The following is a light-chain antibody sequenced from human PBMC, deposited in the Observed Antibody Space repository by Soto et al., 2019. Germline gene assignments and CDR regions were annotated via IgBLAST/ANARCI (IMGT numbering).Light chain of an antibody. CDR1: QSVSSNY. Sequence: EIVLTQSPGTLSLSPGERATLSCRASQSVSSNYLAWHQQKPGQAPRLLVYGASTRATGIPDRFSGSGSGTDFTLTISRLEPEDFAVYYCQQYGSSPTWTFGQGTKVEIK. V-gene: IGKV3-20*01. CDR3: QQYGSSPTWT. CDR2: GAS. J-gene: IGKJ1*01.